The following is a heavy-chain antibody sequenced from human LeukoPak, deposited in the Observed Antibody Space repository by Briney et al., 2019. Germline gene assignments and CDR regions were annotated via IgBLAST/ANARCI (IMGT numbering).Heavy chain of an antibody. Sequence: GSLRLSCAASGFIFSNYAMSWVRQAPGKGLEWVSAIDNSGAYTWYADSVKGRFTISKDSSSTILYLQMNSLRAEDAAVYFCAKGSAAGRPYYFDYWGQGTLVTVSS. CDR2: IDNSGAYT. V-gene: IGHV3-23*01. CDR1: GFIFSNYA. CDR3: AKGSAAGRPYYFDY. J-gene: IGHJ4*02. D-gene: IGHD6-25*01.